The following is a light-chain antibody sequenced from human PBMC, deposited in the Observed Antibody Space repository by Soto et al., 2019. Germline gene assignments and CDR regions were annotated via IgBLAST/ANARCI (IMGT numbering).Light chain of an antibody. V-gene: IGLV2-14*03. J-gene: IGLJ1*01. CDR3: CSYTSDLTPYV. CDR1: SSDIGGHDD. CDR2: GVT. Sequence: QSALTQPASVSGSPGQSITISCTGTSSDIGGHDDVSWYQQHPGKVPKLLIYGVTDRPSGVSNRFSGSKSGNVASLTISGLQAEDEADYYCCSYTSDLTPYVFGTGTKVTVI.